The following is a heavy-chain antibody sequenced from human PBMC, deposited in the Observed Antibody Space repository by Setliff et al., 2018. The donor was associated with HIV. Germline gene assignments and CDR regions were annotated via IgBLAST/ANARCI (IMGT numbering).Heavy chain of an antibody. CDR1: GYSFTNYD. CDR3: ARRPCDRASCSFDF. D-gene: IGHD2-2*01. V-gene: IGHV1-8*02. CDR2: MNPITGDT. Sequence: ASVKVSCKASGYSFTNYDIHWVRQAAGQVHEWMGWMNPITGDTGCAPKVQGRVSMTRDTSIGTAYMAMSSLRSDDTAVYYFARRPCDRASCSFDFWGQGTLVTVSS. J-gene: IGHJ4*02.